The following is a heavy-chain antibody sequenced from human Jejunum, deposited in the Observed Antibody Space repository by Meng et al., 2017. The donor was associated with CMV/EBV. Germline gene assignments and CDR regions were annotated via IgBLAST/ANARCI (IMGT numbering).Heavy chain of an antibody. J-gene: IGHJ6*02. CDR3: AKGLSGHPNYYYYAMDV. D-gene: IGHD3-3*01. V-gene: IGHV3-30*02. Sequence: FSSYAMKWVRQAPGKGLEWLTFMRSDGTTQYYADSVKGRSTISRDSSKNTLYLQINSLRTEDTAVYYCAKGLSGHPNYYYYAMDVWGQGTTVTVSS. CDR2: MRSDGTTQ. CDR1: FSSYA.